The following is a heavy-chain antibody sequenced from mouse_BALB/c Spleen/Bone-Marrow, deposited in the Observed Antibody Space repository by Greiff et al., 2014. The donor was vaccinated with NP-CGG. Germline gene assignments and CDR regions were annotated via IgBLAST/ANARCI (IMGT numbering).Heavy chain of an antibody. CDR1: GFNIKDYY. CDR3: ARRYGSSFDY. CDR2: IDPENGNT. Sequence: LVESGAELVRPGALVKLSCKASGFNIKDYYMHWVIQRPEQGLEWIGWIDPENGNTIYDPKFQGKASITADTSFNTAYLQLSSLTSEDTAVYYCARRYGSSFDYWGQGTTLTVSS. J-gene: IGHJ2*01. V-gene: IGHV14-1*02. D-gene: IGHD1-1*01.